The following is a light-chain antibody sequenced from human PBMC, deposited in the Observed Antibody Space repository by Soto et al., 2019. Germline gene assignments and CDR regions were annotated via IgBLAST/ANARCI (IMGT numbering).Light chain of an antibody. CDR2: GAS. J-gene: IGKJ4*01. V-gene: IGKV3-20*01. Sequence: VLTQSPGTLSLSPGGRATLSCRASQSVSSSSLAWYQQKPGQAPRLLIYGASSRATGIPDRFSGSGSGTDFTLTINRLEPEDFAVYYCQQYGSSPALTFGGGTKVDIK. CDR3: QQYGSSPALT. CDR1: QSVSSSS.